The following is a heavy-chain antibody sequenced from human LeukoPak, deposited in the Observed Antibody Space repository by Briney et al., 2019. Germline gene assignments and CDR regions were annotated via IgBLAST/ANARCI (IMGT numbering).Heavy chain of an antibody. D-gene: IGHD7-27*01. Sequence: SETLSLTCTVSGGSISSYYWSWIRQPAGKGLEWIGRIYTSGSTNYNPSLKSRVTMSVDTSKNQFSLKLSSVTAADTAVYYCARVRDDPGLGSHYYYYYMDVWGKGTTVTVSS. V-gene: IGHV4-4*07. CDR3: ARVRDDPGLGSHYYYYYMDV. CDR2: IYTSGST. J-gene: IGHJ6*03. CDR1: GGSISSYY.